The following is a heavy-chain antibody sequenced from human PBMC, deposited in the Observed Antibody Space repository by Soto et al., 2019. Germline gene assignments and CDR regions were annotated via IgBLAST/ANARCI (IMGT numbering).Heavy chain of an antibody. V-gene: IGHV4-4*02. CDR2: IYHTGST. J-gene: IGHJ4*02. Sequence: QVQLQESGPGLVKPSGTLSLTCAVSGGSVSSNHWWSWVRQPPGKGLEWIGQIYHTGSTSYNPSLKSRVSTSIDMSKNQFSLRLYSVTSADTAVYYCARGFPPSSDDYWGQGTLVTVSS. CDR1: GGSVSSNHW. CDR3: ARGFPPSSDDY.